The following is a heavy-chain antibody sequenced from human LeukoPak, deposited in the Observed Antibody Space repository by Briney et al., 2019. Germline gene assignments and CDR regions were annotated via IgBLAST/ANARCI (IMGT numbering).Heavy chain of an antibody. Sequence: GGSLRLSCAAPGFTFSSYWMSWVRQAPGKGLEWVANIKQDGSEKYYVDSVKGRFTISRDNAKNSLYLQMNSLRAEDTAVYYCARIRRYCSGGSCRRYYYYGMDVWGQGTTVTVSS. CDR1: GFTFSSYW. D-gene: IGHD2-15*01. CDR2: IKQDGSEK. V-gene: IGHV3-7*01. J-gene: IGHJ6*02. CDR3: ARIRRYCSGGSCRRYYYYGMDV.